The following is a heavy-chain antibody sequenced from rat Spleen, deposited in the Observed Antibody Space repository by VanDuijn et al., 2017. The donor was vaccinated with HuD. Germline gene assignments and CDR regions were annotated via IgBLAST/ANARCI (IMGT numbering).Heavy chain of an antibody. J-gene: IGHJ4*01. D-gene: IGHD1-10*01. V-gene: IGHV5-25*01. Sequence: EVQLVESGGGLVQPGRSMKLSCAASGFTFSNYGMAWVRQAPTKGLEWVASISTSGGSTYYRDSVKGRFTISRDNVKSTLYLQMNGLRSEDTATYYCARPDNIYYVMDAWGQGASVTASS. CDR2: ISTSGGST. CDR1: GFTFSNYG. CDR3: ARPDNIYYVMDA.